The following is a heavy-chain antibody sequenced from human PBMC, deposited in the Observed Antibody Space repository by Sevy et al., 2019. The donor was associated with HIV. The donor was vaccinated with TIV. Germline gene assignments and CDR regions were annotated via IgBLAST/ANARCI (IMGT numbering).Heavy chain of an antibody. CDR1: GGSISSYY. CDR3: ARDRGYYYDSSGDV. J-gene: IGHJ6*02. Sequence: SETLSLTCTVSGGSISSYYWSWIRQPPGKGLEWIGYIYYSGSTYYNPSLKSRVTISVDTSKNQFSLKLSSVTAADTAVYYCARDRGYYYDSSGDVWGQGTTVTVSS. V-gene: IGHV4-59*06. D-gene: IGHD3-22*01. CDR2: IYYSGST.